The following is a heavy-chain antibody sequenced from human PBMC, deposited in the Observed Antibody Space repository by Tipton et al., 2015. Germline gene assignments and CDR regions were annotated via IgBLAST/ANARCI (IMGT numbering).Heavy chain of an antibody. V-gene: IGHV4-61*01. CDR3: ARDLEHGMDV. D-gene: IGHD5-24*01. Sequence: GLVKPSENLSLTCTVSGGSVTSGSYYWSWIRQPPGKGLEWIGYISYTETSHYNPSLKSRVTISTDTSKNQFSLKLSSVTAADTAVYYCARDLEHGMDVWGQGTTVTVSS. CDR1: GGSVTSGSYY. J-gene: IGHJ6*02. CDR2: ISYTETS.